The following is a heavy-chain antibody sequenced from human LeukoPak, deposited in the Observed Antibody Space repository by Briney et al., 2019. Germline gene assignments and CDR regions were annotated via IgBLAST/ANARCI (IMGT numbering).Heavy chain of an antibody. J-gene: IGHJ3*02. CDR3: ATWDISGAYRAFHI. D-gene: IGHD1-26*01. CDR2: FDPEDAEK. CDR1: GYALSELS. V-gene: IGHV1-24*01. Sequence: ASVKVSCKVSGYALSELSMHRVRQAPGEGLEWMGGFDPEDAEKIYAQKFQGRVTMTEDTSTDTAYMELSSLRSEDTAVYYCATWDISGAYRAFHIWGQGTVVTVSS.